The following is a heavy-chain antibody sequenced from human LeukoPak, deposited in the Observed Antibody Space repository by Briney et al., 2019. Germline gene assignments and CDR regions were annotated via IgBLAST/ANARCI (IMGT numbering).Heavy chain of an antibody. D-gene: IGHD3-22*01. CDR3: AKSWCYDSSGYYPFDY. CDR1: GFTFSNSA. Sequence: PGGSLRLSCAVSGFTFSNSAMSWVRQAPGKGLEWVSTMTADGGGTVYADSVRGRFAISRDNSKNTLNLQMNSLTAEDTAVYYCAKSWCYDSSGYYPFDYWGQGTLVTVSS. J-gene: IGHJ4*02. CDR2: MTADGGGT. V-gene: IGHV3-23*01.